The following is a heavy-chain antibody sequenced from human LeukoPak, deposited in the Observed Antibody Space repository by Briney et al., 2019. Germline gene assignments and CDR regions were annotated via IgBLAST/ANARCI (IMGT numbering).Heavy chain of an antibody. D-gene: IGHD6-19*01. CDR3: ARAYSSGWYLDY. CDR1: VYTFTSYG. Sequence: GASVKVSCKASVYTFTSYGISWVRQAPGQGLEWMGWISAYNGNTNYAQKLQGRVTMTTDTSTSTAYMALRSLRSDDTAVYYCARAYSSGWYLDYWGQGTLVTVSS. J-gene: IGHJ4*02. V-gene: IGHV1-18*04. CDR2: ISAYNGNT.